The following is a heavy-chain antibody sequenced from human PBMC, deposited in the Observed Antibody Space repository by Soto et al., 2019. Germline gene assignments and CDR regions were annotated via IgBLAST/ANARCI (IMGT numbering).Heavy chain of an antibody. V-gene: IGHV4-39*01. D-gene: IGHD3-10*01. CDR3: ARHDSLRFGELLRYFDY. CDR1: GGSISSSSYY. J-gene: IGHJ4*02. Sequence: SETLSLTCTVSGGSISSSSYYWGWIRQPPGKGLEWIGSIYYSGSTYYNPSLKSRVTISVDTSKNQFSLKLSSVTAADTAVYYCARHDSLRFGELLRYFDYWGQGTLVTVSS. CDR2: IYYSGST.